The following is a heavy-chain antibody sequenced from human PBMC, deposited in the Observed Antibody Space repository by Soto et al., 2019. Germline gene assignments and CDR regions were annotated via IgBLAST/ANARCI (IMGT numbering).Heavy chain of an antibody. J-gene: IGHJ4*02. Sequence: ASVKVSCKASGYTFTSYGISWVRQAPGQGLEWMGWISAYNGNTNYAQKLQGRVTMTTDTSTSTAYMELRSLRSDDTAVYYCARELRDTFRYFDWLLWGKQAGYFDYWGQGTLVTVSS. CDR3: ARELRDTFRYFDWLLWGKQAGYFDY. CDR2: ISAYNGNT. CDR1: GYTFTSYG. D-gene: IGHD3-9*01. V-gene: IGHV1-18*01.